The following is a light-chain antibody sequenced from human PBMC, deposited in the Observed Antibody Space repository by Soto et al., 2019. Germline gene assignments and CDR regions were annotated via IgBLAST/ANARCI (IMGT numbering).Light chain of an antibody. J-gene: IGLJ1*01. CDR1: SSNIGACYG. Sequence: QSVLTQPPSVSGAPGQGVTISCTGSSSNIGACYGVHWYQQRPGTAPKLLIFGNNNRPSGVPDRFSGSKSGTSASLALTGLQAEDEGDYYCQSYDSARSARYVFGTGTKVTVL. CDR2: GNN. V-gene: IGLV1-40*01. CDR3: QSYDSARSARYV.